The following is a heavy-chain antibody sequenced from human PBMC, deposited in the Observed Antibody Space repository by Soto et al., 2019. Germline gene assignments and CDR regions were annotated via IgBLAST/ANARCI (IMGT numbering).Heavy chain of an antibody. CDR3: AKTIEGVPMDV. D-gene: IGHD1-26*01. J-gene: IGHJ6*02. Sequence: GESLQISCQGFGYTFPNHWITWVRLVPGKGLEWMGIVFPGDSDTRYSPSLQGQVIISVDKSISTAHLQWTRLKASDTAIYYCAKTIEGVPMDVWGQGTTVTVSS. CDR2: VFPGDSDT. V-gene: IGHV5-51*01. CDR1: GYTFPNHW.